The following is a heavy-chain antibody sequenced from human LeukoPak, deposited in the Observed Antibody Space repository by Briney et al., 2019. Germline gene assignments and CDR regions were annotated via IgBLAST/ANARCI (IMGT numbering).Heavy chain of an antibody. CDR2: ISTSGADA. Sequence: GGSLLLSCTASGFTFSSYAMVWVRQAPRKGLEWVSAISTSGADASYADSVKGRFTVSRDNSKNTLSLQMNSLRADDTALYYCAKGQNGALRDYWGQGTLVTVSS. J-gene: IGHJ4*02. V-gene: IGHV3-23*01. D-gene: IGHD4-17*01. CDR1: GFTFSSYA. CDR3: AKGQNGALRDY.